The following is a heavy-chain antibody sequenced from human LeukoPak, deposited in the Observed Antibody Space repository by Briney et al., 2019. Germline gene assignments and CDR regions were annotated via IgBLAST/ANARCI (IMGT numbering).Heavy chain of an antibody. J-gene: IGHJ5*02. CDR3: ARAGGTYYDVLTGYYTPGWFDP. CDR1: GDSITSRTYY. CDR2: INHSGST. Sequence: PSETLSLTCTVTGDSITSRTYYWAWIRQPPGKGLEWIGEINHSGSTNYNPSLKSRVTISVDTSKNQFSLKLSSVTAADTAAYYCARAGGTYYDVLTGYYTPGWFDPWGQGTLVTVSS. V-gene: IGHV4-39*07. D-gene: IGHD3-9*01.